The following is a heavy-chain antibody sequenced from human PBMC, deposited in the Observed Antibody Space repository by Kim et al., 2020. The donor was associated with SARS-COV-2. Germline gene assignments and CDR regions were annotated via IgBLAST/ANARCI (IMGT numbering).Heavy chain of an antibody. CDR1: GGSISSSNW. V-gene: IGHV4-4*02. CDR2: IYHSGST. Sequence: SETLSLICAVSGGSISSSNWWSWVRQPPGKGLEWIGEIYHSGSTNYNPSLKSRVTISVDKSKNQFSLKLSSVTAADTAVYYCARDPGNSYSGSYRDSDYWGQGTLVTVSS. J-gene: IGHJ4*02. CDR3: ARDPGNSYSGSYRDSDY. D-gene: IGHD1-26*01.